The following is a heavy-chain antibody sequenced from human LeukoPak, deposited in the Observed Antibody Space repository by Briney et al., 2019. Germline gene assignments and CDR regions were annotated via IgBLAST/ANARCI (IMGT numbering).Heavy chain of an antibody. V-gene: IGHV4-59*01. J-gene: IGHJ6*03. CDR2: IYHSGSA. D-gene: IGHD1-7*01. CDR3: AREPVNYNWNYADPSGCMDV. Sequence: SETLSLTCTVSGGSLDSYYWSWIRQSPGKGLEWIGNIYHSGSAGYNPSLKSRITISIDKSYNQFSLRFDFITTADTAVCYCAREPVNYNWNYADPSGCMDVWGKGTTVTVSS. CDR1: GGSLDSYY.